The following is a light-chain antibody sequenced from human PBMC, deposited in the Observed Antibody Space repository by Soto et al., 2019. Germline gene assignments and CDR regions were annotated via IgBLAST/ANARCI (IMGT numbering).Light chain of an antibody. Sequence: QPVLTQSPSASASLGASVKLTCTLSSGHSSYAIAWHQQQPEKGPRFLMKLNSDGSHNKGDGIPDRFSGSSSGAERYLSISSLQSEDEAEYYCQTWGTGIRVFGGGTKVTVL. V-gene: IGLV4-69*01. J-gene: IGLJ2*01. CDR3: QTWGTGIRV. CDR1: SGHSSYA. CDR2: LNSDGSH.